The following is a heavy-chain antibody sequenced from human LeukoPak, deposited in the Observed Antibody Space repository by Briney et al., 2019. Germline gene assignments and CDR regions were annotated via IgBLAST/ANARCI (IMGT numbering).Heavy chain of an antibody. J-gene: IGHJ3*02. CDR3: ARVQGWDDAFDI. D-gene: IGHD6-19*01. Sequence: GASVKASCKASGYTFTGYYMHWVRQAPGQGLEWMGRINPNSGGTNYAQKFQGRVTMTRDTSISTAYMELSRLRSDDTAVYYCARVQGWDDAFDIWGQGTMVTVSS. CDR2: INPNSGGT. V-gene: IGHV1-2*06. CDR1: GYTFTGYY.